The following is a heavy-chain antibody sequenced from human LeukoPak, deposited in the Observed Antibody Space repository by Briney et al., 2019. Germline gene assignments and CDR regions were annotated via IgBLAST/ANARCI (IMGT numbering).Heavy chain of an antibody. CDR3: ARDRVYYYDSSGYYGVYYFDY. D-gene: IGHD3-22*01. J-gene: IGHJ4*02. V-gene: IGHV1-2*02. CDR2: INPNSGGT. Sequence: GASVKVSCKASGYTFTGYYMHWVRQAPGQGLEWMGWINPNSGGTNYAQKFQGRVTMTRDTSISTAYMELRRLRSDHTAVYYCARDRVYYYDSSGYYGVYYFDYWGQGTLVTVSS. CDR1: GYTFTGYY.